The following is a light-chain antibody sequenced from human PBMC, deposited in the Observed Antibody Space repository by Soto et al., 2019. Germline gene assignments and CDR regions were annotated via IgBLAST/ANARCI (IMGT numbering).Light chain of an antibody. CDR3: IPFPRSHISV. CDR1: SSDVGGYNY. CDR2: DVT. Sequence: QSALTQPASVSGSPGQSITISCTGTSSDVGGYNYVSWYQQHPGRAPKLIIYDVTNRPSGISNRFSGSKSGNTASLTISGLQTEYEADYYCIPFPRSHISVFGTGTNFTVL. V-gene: IGLV2-14*03. J-gene: IGLJ1*01.